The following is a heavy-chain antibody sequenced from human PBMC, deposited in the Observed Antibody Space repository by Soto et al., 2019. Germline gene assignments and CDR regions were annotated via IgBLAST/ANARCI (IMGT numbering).Heavy chain of an antibody. J-gene: IGHJ6*03. D-gene: IGHD2-21*02. V-gene: IGHV4-59*08. Sequence: PSETLSLTCAVYGGPISSYYWSWIRKPPGKGLAWIGYIYNSVTTHYNPSLKSRVAISEDTPKNQFSLNLSSVTAADTVVYFCARHCRYGTCNSIMDVWVKGTTVTVSS. CDR2: IYNSVTT. CDR3: ARHCRYGTCNSIMDV. CDR1: GGPISSYY.